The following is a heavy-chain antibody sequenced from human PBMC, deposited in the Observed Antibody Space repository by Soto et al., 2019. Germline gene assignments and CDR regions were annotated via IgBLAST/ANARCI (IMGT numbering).Heavy chain of an antibody. D-gene: IGHD3-22*01. CDR3: ARGPTDYYDNSANYFLDY. Sequence: QVQLVQSVAEVKKPGASVTVSCKASGYTFITYGVSWVRQAPGQGLDWLGWISTYNGNTRYAERLQGRVTMTTDTTTNTAYMELRNLRSDDTAVYYCARGPTDYYDNSANYFLDYWGQGTLVTVSS. V-gene: IGHV1-18*01. J-gene: IGHJ4*02. CDR1: GYTFITYG. CDR2: ISTYNGNT.